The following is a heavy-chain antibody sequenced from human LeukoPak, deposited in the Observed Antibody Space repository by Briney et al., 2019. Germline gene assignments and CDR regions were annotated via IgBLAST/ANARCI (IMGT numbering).Heavy chain of an antibody. D-gene: IGHD2-8*01. CDR1: GGSISSGSYY. V-gene: IGHV4-61*02. CDR3: ARDIMIKWVGGWFDP. CDR2: IYTSGST. Sequence: SETLSLTCTVSGGSISSGSYYWSWIRQPAGKGLEWIGRIYTSGSTNYNPSLKSRVTMSVDTSKNQFSLKLSSVTAADTAVYYCARDIMIKWVGGWFDPWGQGTLVTVSS. J-gene: IGHJ5*02.